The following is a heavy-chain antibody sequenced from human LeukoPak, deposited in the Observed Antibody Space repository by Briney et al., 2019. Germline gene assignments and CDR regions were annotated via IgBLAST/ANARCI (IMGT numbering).Heavy chain of an antibody. Sequence: GASLKISCKGSGYTFTSYWIDWVRPMPGKGLEWMGIIYPADAEIRYSPSFQGQVTISADKSTSTAYLQWSSLRASDTAIYYCARLLIAMTDYWGQGTLVTVSS. CDR3: ARLLIAMTDY. V-gene: IGHV5-51*01. CDR2: IYPADAEI. CDR1: GYTFTSYW. D-gene: IGHD2/OR15-2a*01. J-gene: IGHJ4*02.